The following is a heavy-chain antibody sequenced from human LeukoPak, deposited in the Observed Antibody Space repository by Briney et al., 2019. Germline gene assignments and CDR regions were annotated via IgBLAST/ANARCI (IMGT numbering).Heavy chain of an antibody. CDR1: GFTFSSYS. Sequence: GGSLRLSCAASGFTFSSYSMNWVRQAPGKGLDWVSSISSSSSYIYYADSVKGRFTISRDNAKNSLYLQMNSLRAEDTAVYYCAGYCSSTSCHGWFDPWGQGTLATVSS. D-gene: IGHD2-2*01. J-gene: IGHJ5*02. CDR3: AGYCSSTSCHGWFDP. V-gene: IGHV3-21*01. CDR2: ISSSSSYI.